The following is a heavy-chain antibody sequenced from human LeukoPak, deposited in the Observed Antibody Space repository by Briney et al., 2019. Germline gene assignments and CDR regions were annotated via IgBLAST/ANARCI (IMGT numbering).Heavy chain of an antibody. Sequence: PSETLSLTCTVSRGSISSGTFYWGWIRQPPGKGLECIGSIYYTGSTYYNPSLKSRVTISVDTSKNQFSLKLSSVTAADTAVYYCARQVRSIPAAAFAPYYFDYWGQGTLVTVSS. D-gene: IGHD6-13*01. V-gene: IGHV4-39*01. J-gene: IGHJ4*02. CDR2: IYYTGST. CDR3: ARQVRSIPAAAFAPYYFDY. CDR1: RGSISSGTFY.